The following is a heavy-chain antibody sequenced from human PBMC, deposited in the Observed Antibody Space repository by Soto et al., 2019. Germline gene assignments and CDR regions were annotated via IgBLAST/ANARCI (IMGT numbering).Heavy chain of an antibody. D-gene: IGHD4-17*01. CDR2: IYYSGST. CDR3: ASYGDSRPFYFDY. V-gene: IGHV4-30-4*01. J-gene: IGHJ4*02. CDR1: GGSISSGDYY. Sequence: QVQLQESGPGLVKPSQTLSLTCTVSGGSISSGDYYWSWIRQPPGKGLEWIGYIYYSGSTYYNPSHKSRVTLSVDTSKHQFSLQLSSVTAADTAVYYCASYGDSRPFYFDYWGQGTLVTVSS.